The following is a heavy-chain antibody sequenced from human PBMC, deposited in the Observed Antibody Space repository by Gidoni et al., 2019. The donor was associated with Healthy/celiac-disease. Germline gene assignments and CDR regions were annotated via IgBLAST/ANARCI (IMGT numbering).Heavy chain of an antibody. D-gene: IGHD6-6*01. V-gene: IGHV4-38-2*02. CDR2: IYHRGST. Sequence: QVQLQASGPVLVKPSETLSLTCPVSGYSLRSGFYWGWLRQPPGKGLEWIGSIYHRGSTYYNPFLKSRVTISVDTSKNQFSLKLSSVTAADTAVYYWARGTPVLDYWGQGTLVTVSS. CDR1: GYSLRSGFY. CDR3: ARGTPVLDY. J-gene: IGHJ4*02.